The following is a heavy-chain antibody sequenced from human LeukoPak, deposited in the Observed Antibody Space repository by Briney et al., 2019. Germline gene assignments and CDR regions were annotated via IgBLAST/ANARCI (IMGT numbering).Heavy chain of an antibody. V-gene: IGHV3-73*01. Sequence: GGSLRLSCAASGFTFSGSAMHWVRQASGKGLEWVGRIRSKANSYATAYAASVKGRFTISRDDSKNTAYLQMNSLKTEDTAVYYCTRRRYCSGGSCQSDYWGQGTLVTVSS. J-gene: IGHJ4*02. CDR2: IRSKANSYAT. D-gene: IGHD2-15*01. CDR1: GFTFSGSA. CDR3: TRRRYCSGGSCQSDY.